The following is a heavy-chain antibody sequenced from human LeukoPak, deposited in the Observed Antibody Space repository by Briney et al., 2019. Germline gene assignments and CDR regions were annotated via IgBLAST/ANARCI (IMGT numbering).Heavy chain of an antibody. J-gene: IGHJ4*02. V-gene: IGHV1-2*02. CDR3: ARQGYDFWSDYYFDY. CDR2: INPNSGGT. D-gene: IGHD3-3*01. Sequence: ASVKVSCKASGYTFTGYYMHWVRQAPGQGLEWMGWINPNSGGTNYAQEFQGRVTMTRDTSISTAYMELSRLRSDDRAVYYCARQGYDFWSDYYFDYWGQGTLVTVSS. CDR1: GYTFTGYY.